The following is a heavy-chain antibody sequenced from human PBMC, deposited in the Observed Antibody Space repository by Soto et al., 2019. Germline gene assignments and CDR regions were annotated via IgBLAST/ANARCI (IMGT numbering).Heavy chain of an antibody. CDR2: INPNSGNI. D-gene: IGHD3-10*01. CDR1: GNTFTSYD. J-gene: IGHJ4*02. V-gene: IGHV1-8*01. Sequence: QVQLVQSRAEVKKPGASVKVSCKASGNTFTSYDINWVRQATGHGLEWMGWINPNSGNIGYAQKFQGRVTMTRDTAIRTAYMEVSRLRSDDTAVYYCARGRASGSYYLLDYWGQGTLVTVSS. CDR3: ARGRASGSYYLLDY.